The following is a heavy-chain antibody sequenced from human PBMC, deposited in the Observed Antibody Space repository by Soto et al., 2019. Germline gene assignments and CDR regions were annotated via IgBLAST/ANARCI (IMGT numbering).Heavy chain of an antibody. CDR2: IDPSDSQT. CDR3: ARQIYDSDTGPNFQYYFDS. J-gene: IGHJ4*02. V-gene: IGHV5-10-1*01. D-gene: IGHD3-22*01. CDR1: GYSFAGYW. Sequence: GESLKISCKGSGYSFAGYWITWVRQKPGKGLEWMGRIDPSDSQTYYSPSFRGHVTISATKSITTVFLQWSSLRASDTTMYYCARQIYDSDTGPNFQYYFDSWGQGTPVTVSS.